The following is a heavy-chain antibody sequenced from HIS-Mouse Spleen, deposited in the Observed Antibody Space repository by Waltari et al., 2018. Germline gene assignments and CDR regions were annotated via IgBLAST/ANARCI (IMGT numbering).Heavy chain of an antibody. D-gene: IGHD2-21*02. J-gene: IGHJ5*02. CDR2: IYYSGST. CDR3: ARKRTASGWFDP. V-gene: IGHV4-39*01. CDR1: GGSISSSSYY. Sequence: QLQLQESGPGLVKPSETLSLTCTVSGGSISSSSYYWGWIRQPPGKGLEWIGRIYYSGSTYYNPSLKSRGTISVDTSKNQFSLKLSSVTAADTAVYYCARKRTASGWFDPWGQGTLVTVSS.